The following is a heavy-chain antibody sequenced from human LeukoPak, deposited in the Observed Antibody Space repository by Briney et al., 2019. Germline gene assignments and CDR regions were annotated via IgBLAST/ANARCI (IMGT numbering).Heavy chain of an antibody. Sequence: GGSLRLSCAASGFTFSSYSMIWVRQAPGKGLEWVSSISSSSSYIYYADSVKGRFTISRDNAKNSLYLQMNSLRAEDTAVYYCARAPGMATTGNFDYWGQGTLVTVSS. V-gene: IGHV3-21*01. CDR1: GFTFSSYS. J-gene: IGHJ4*02. D-gene: IGHD5-24*01. CDR3: ARAPGMATTGNFDY. CDR2: ISSSSSYI.